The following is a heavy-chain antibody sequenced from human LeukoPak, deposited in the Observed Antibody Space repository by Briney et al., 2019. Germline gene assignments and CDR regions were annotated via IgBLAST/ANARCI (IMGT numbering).Heavy chain of an antibody. D-gene: IGHD5-24*01. CDR3: ARETPRRGETRDGYR. J-gene: IGHJ4*02. V-gene: IGHV3-7*01. Sequence: GESLRLSCAASGFIFKKYWMNWVRQVPGKGLECLANIKEDGSETYYADSVKGRFTISRDNPKNLLFLQINSPRVEDTAVYYCARETPRRGETRDGYRWGQGTVVTVSS. CDR2: IKEDGSET. CDR1: GFIFKKYW.